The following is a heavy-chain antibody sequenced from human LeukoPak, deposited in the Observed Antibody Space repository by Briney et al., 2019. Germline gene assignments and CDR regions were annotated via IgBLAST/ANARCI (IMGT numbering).Heavy chain of an antibody. Sequence: PGGSLRLSCAASGFTFSSYCMNWVRQAPGKGLEWVSSISESSTYIYYADSVKGRFTISRDNAKNSLYLQMNSLRAGDTAVYYCARGRAPKVAGMGNWFDPWGQGTLVTVSS. CDR3: ARGRAPKVAGMGNWFDP. V-gene: IGHV3-21*01. CDR1: GFTFSSYC. CDR2: ISESSTYI. D-gene: IGHD6-19*01. J-gene: IGHJ5*02.